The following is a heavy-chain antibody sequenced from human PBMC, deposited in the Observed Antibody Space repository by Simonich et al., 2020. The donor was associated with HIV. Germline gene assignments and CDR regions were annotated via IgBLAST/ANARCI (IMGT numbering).Heavy chain of an antibody. D-gene: IGHD3-22*01. CDR3: ARHLSEITMIVGGAFDI. J-gene: IGHJ3*02. V-gene: IGHV4-34*02. CDR2: ISHVGRT. CDR1: GGSFSGYY. Sequence: VQLQQWGAGLLKPSETLSLTCAVYGGSFSGYYWSWSRQPPGKGLEVIGKISHVGRTNNNPSRNRRVTISVDTSKKQISLRLSSVTAADTAVYYCARHLSEITMIVGGAFDIWGQGTMVTVSS.